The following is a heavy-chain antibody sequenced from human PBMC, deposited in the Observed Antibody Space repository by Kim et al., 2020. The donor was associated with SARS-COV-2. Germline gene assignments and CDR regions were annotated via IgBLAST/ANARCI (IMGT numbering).Heavy chain of an antibody. D-gene: IGHD2-2*01. J-gene: IGHJ6*02. CDR2: ISGSGGNT. CDR3: AKDGPRGCTSASCSSPDV. Sequence: GGSLRLSCAASGFTFSSYAMNWVRQAPGKGLEWVSIISGSGGNTYYADSVKGRFTISRDNSRNTLYLQINSLRAEDTAVYYCAKDGPRGCTSASCSSPDVWGQGPTVTVSS. CDR1: GFTFSSYA. V-gene: IGHV3-23*01.